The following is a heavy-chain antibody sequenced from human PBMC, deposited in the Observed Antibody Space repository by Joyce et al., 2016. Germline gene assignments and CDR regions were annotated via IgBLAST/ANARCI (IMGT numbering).Heavy chain of an antibody. CDR3: ARVPGFH. CDR2: IYSGGKT. J-gene: IGHJ4*02. V-gene: IGHV3-53*01. CDR1: GFTVSNNY. Sequence: EVQLVESGGGFIQPGGSLRLSCAASGFTVSNNYMTWVRQAPGKGLEWVSLIYSGGKTNYADSVKGRFTISRDKNTLYLQMNSLRVEDTAVYYCARVPGFHWGQGTLVTVSS.